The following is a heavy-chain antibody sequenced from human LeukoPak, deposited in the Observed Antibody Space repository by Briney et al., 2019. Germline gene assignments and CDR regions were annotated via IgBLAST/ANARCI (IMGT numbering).Heavy chain of an antibody. V-gene: IGHV4-39*01. D-gene: IGHD1-26*01. CDR2: IYYSGST. CDR1: GGSISSSSYY. J-gene: IGHJ4*02. CDR3: ARCWPFISYSGSLTGNY. Sequence: SETLSLTCTVSGGSISSSSYYWGWIRQPPGKGLEWIGSIYYSGSTYYNPSLKSRVTISVDTSKNQFSLKLSSVTAADTAVYCCARCWPFISYSGSLTGNYWGQGTLVTVSS.